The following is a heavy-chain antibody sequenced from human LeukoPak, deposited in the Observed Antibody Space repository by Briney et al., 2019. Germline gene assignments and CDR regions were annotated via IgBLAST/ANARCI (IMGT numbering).Heavy chain of an antibody. V-gene: IGHV4-59*01. CDR1: SGSIGSYY. CDR3: ARIGSGYYNYFDF. D-gene: IGHD3-3*01. CDR2: VYYSGST. J-gene: IGHJ4*02. Sequence: SETLSLTCTVSSGSIGSYYWSWIRQPPGKGLEWIGDVYYSGSTRYNPSLTSRVTISADTSNKQFSRKMSSVTAADTAVYYCARIGSGYYNYFDFWGQGTQVTVSS.